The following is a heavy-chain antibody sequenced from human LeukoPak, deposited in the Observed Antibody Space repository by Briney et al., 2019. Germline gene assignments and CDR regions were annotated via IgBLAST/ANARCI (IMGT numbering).Heavy chain of an antibody. J-gene: IGHJ5*02. CDR1: GGSISSYY. V-gene: IGHV4-59*06. D-gene: IGHD1-1*01. CDR2: IYYSGST. Sequence: PSETLSLTCTVSGGSISSYYWSWIRQHPGKGLEWIGYIYYSGSTYYNPSLKSRVTISVDTSKNQFSLKLSSVTAADTAVYYCARVGFELERGFDPWGQGTLVTVSS. CDR3: ARVGFELERGFDP.